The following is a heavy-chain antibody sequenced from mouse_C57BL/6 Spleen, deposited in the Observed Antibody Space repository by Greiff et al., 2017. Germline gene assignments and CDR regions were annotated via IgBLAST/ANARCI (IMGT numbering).Heavy chain of an antibody. D-gene: IGHD2-3*01. Sequence: VQLQQPGAELVRPGSSVKLSCKASGYTFTSYWMDWVKQRPGQGLEWIGNIYPSDSETHYNQKFKDKATLTVDKSSSTAYMQLSSLTSEDSAVYYCARGGYNGYYGGDYWGQGTTLTVSS. CDR3: ARGGYNGYYGGDY. J-gene: IGHJ2*01. V-gene: IGHV1-61*01. CDR2: IYPSDSET. CDR1: GYTFTSYW.